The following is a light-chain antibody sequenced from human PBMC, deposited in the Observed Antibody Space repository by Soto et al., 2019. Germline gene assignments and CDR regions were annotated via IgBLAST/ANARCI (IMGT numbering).Light chain of an antibody. CDR3: AAWDDTLNAWV. J-gene: IGLJ3*02. Sequence: QSVLTQPPSASGTPGQRVTISCSGSIGSNYIYWYQQLPGTAPKLLIYKNNLRPSGVPDRFSGSRSGTSASLAISGLRSEDETDYYCAAWDDTLNAWVFGGGTKLTVL. CDR2: KNN. CDR1: IGSNY. V-gene: IGLV1-47*01.